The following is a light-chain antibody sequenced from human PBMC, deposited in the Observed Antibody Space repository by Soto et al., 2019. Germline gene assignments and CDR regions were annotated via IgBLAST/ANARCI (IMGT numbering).Light chain of an antibody. CDR3: CAYAGSSTFVI. V-gene: IGLV2-23*02. J-gene: IGLJ2*01. Sequence: QSALTQPASVSGSPGQSITISCTGTSSDVGSYNLVSWYQQHPGKVPKLMIYEVTKRPSGVSNRFSGSKSGNTACLTISGLQAEDEADYYCCAYAGSSTFVIFGGGTKLTVL. CDR2: EVT. CDR1: SSDVGSYNL.